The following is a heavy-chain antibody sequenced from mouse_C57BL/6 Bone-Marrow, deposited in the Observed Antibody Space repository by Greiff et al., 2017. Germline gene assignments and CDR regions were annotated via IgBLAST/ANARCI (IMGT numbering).Heavy chain of an antibody. Sequence: QVHVKQSGAELAKPGASVKLSCKASGSTFTSYWMHWVKQRPGQGLEWIGYINPSSGYTKYNQKFKDKATLTADKSSSTAYMQLSSLTYEDSAVYYCATSYGSINYWGQGTTLTVSS. D-gene: IGHD1-1*01. J-gene: IGHJ2*01. CDR1: GSTFTSYW. CDR2: INPSSGYT. V-gene: IGHV1-7*01. CDR3: ATSYGSINY.